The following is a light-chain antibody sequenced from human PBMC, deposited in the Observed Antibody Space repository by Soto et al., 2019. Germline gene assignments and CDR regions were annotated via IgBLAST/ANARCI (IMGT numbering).Light chain of an antibody. CDR3: QQYGGSFT. V-gene: IGKV3-20*01. Sequence: DIVLTQSPGTLSLSAGERATLSCRASQSVSNVFLAWYQQKPGQAPRLLIYGASSRATGIPERFSGSGSGTDFTLTISRLEPEDFAVYYCQQYGGSFTFGQGTKLEIK. CDR2: GAS. CDR1: QSVSNVF. J-gene: IGKJ2*01.